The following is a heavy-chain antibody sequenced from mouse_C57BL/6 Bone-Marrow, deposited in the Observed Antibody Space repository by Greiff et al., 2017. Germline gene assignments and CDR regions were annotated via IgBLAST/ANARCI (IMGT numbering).Heavy chain of an antibody. CDR2: FYPGSGSI. CDR1: GYTFTEYT. V-gene: IGHV1-62-2*01. J-gene: IGHJ2*01. CDR3: ARHEDRNYYYGLDY. D-gene: IGHD1-1*01. Sequence: VQLMESGAELVKPGASVTLSCKASGYTFTEYTIHWVKQRPGQGLEWIGWFYPGSGSIKYNEKFKDKATLTADKSSSTVYMDLCRVTSEYSAVYFCARHEDRNYYYGLDYWGQGTTLTVSS.